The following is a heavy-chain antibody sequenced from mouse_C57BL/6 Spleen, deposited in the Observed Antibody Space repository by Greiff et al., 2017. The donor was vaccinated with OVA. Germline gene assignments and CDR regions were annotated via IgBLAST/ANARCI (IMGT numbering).Heavy chain of an antibody. Sequence: QVQLQQSGAELVKPGASVKISCKASGYAFSSYWMNWVKQRPGKGLEWIGQIYPGDGDTNYNGKFKGKATLTADKSSSTAYMQLSSLTSEDSAVYFCATIYYDYDEDFDYWGQGTTLTVSS. V-gene: IGHV1-80*01. D-gene: IGHD2-4*01. J-gene: IGHJ2*01. CDR2: IYPGDGDT. CDR3: ATIYYDYDEDFDY. CDR1: GYAFSSYW.